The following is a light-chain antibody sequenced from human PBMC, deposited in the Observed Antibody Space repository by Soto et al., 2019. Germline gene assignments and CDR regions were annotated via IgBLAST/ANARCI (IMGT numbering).Light chain of an antibody. V-gene: IGKV3-20*01. CDR1: QSVSSSY. J-gene: IGKJ5*01. Sequence: EIVLTQSPDTLSLSPGERATLSCRASQSVSSSYLAWFQQKPGQTPRLPISGASSRATGIPDRFSGSGSGTDFTLTISRLEPEDFAVYYCQQYSTSPTFGEGTRLEIK. CDR3: QQYSTSPT. CDR2: GAS.